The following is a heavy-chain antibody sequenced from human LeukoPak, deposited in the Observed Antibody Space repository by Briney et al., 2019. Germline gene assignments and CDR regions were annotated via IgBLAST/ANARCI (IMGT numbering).Heavy chain of an antibody. D-gene: IGHD6-6*01. CDR3: ARSSYSSSSSV. J-gene: IGHJ3*01. Sequence: GGSLRLSCVASGFTFGHNAMAWVRQAPGKRLEWVSALSGSGGDTFYADSVKGRFTISRDNSKNTLYLQINSLRAEDTAVYYCARSSYSSSSSVWGQGTMVTVSS. V-gene: IGHV3-23*01. CDR2: LSGSGGDT. CDR1: GFTFGHNA.